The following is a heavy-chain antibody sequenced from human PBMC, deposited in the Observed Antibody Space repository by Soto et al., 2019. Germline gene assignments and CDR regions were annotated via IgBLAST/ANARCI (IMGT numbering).Heavy chain of an antibody. J-gene: IGHJ5*02. CDR2: IYATGTT. V-gene: IGHV4-4*07. D-gene: IGHD1-1*01. CDR1: GASISGFY. Sequence: SETRSITCTVSGASISGFYWSWIRKSAGKGLEWIGRIYATGTTDYNPSLKSRVMMSVDTSKKQFSLKLRSVTAADTAVYYCVRDGTKTLRDWFDPWGQGISVTVSS. CDR3: VRDGTKTLRDWFDP.